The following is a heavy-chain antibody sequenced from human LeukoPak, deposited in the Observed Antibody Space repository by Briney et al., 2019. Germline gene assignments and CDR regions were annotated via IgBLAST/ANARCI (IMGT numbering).Heavy chain of an antibody. CDR2: ISYDGSSK. J-gene: IGHJ3*02. Sequence: GGSLRLSCAASGFTFSNYAMSWVRQTPGKGLEWVADISYDGSSKYYADSVKGRFTISRDNSKNTLYLQMNSLRAEDTAVYYCARVGYSSSWYGAFDIWGQGTMVTVSS. V-gene: IGHV3-30*14. CDR1: GFTFSNYA. CDR3: ARVGYSSSWYGAFDI. D-gene: IGHD6-13*01.